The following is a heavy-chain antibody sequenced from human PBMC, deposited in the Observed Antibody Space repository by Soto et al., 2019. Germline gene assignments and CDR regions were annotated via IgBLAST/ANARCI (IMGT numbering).Heavy chain of an antibody. J-gene: IGHJ4*02. V-gene: IGHV1-8*01. CDR3: AKVSRKGSAIDFDY. Sequence: QVQLVQSGAELKKPGASVKVSCKASGYTFSNYDMNWVRQATGQGPEWIGWVNPNNGDTGYSQKFQGRVTLTTDITTTTAYMNRPSLRSKDTAIYYCAKVSRKGSAIDFDYWGQGTLITVSS. CDR2: VNPNNGDT. CDR1: GYTFSNYD. D-gene: IGHD3-10*01.